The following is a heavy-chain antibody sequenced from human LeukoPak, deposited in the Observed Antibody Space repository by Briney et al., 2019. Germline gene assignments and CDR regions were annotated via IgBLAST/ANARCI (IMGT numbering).Heavy chain of an antibody. CDR1: GVSISSYY. D-gene: IGHD3-22*01. V-gene: IGHV4-59*01. CDR3: ARDRHYYDSSGSTNWFDP. CDR2: IYHSGST. J-gene: IGHJ5*02. Sequence: SETLSLTCTVSGVSISSYYWSWIRQPPGKGLEWIGYIYHSGSTNYNPSLKSRVTISVDTSKNQFSLKLSSVTAADTAVYYCARDRHYYDSSGSTNWFDPWGQGTLVTVSS.